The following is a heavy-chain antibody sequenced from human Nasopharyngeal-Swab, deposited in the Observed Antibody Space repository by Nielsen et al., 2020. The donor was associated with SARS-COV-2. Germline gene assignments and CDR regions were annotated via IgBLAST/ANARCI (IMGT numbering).Heavy chain of an antibody. Sequence: GEPLKISCAASGFTFSTYWMSWVRQAPGKGLEWVANINQDGSEQYYVDSVKGRFTISRDNAKTSLYLQMNSLRAGDTAVYYCARDLAGSDYWGQGTLVTVSS. D-gene: IGHD6-13*01. CDR2: INQDGSEQ. J-gene: IGHJ4*02. CDR1: GFTFSTYW. V-gene: IGHV3-7*01. CDR3: ARDLAGSDY.